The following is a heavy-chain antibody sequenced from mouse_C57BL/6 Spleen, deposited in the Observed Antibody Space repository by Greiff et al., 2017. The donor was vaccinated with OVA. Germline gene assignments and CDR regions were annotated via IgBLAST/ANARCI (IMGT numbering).Heavy chain of an antibody. CDR3: ARAPWDVGYFDV. CDR1: GYTFTDYN. D-gene: IGHD4-1*01. Sequence: VQLQQSGPELVKPGASVKMSCKASGYTFTDYNMHWVKQSHGKSLEWIGYINPNNGGTSYNQKFKGKATLTVNKSSSTAYMELRSLTSEDSAVYYCARAPWDVGYFDVWGTGTTVTVSS. CDR2: INPNNGGT. V-gene: IGHV1-22*01. J-gene: IGHJ1*03.